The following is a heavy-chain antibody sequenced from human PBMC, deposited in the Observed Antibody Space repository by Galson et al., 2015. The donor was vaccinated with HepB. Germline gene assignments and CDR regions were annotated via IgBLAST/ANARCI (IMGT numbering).Heavy chain of an antibody. Sequence: SLRLSCAAPGFTFSSYWMSWVRQAPGKGLEWVANIKQDGSEKYYVDSVKGRFTISRDNAKNSLYLQMNSLRAEDTAVYYCARDRGFLEWLSKGWFDPWGQGTLVTVSS. J-gene: IGHJ5*02. CDR3: ARDRGFLEWLSKGWFDP. V-gene: IGHV3-7*03. D-gene: IGHD3-3*01. CDR1: GFTFSSYW. CDR2: IKQDGSEK.